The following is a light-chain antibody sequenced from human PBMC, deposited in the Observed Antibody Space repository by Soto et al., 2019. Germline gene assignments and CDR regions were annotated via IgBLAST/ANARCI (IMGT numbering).Light chain of an antibody. Sequence: ENGLTKSPGTLSLSPGETATLSCRACQSIAIRLAWYQQKPGQAPRRLIYDASTRATGIPARFSGSGSGTEFTLTISSLHSEDFAVYYCQHYNNWPPITFGQGTRLEIK. CDR1: QSIAIR. J-gene: IGKJ5*01. V-gene: IGKV3-15*01. CDR2: DAS. CDR3: QHYNNWPPIT.